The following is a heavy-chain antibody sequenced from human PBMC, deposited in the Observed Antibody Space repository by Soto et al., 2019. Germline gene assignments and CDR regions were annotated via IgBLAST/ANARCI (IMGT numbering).Heavy chain of an antibody. J-gene: IGHJ4*02. CDR2: INPNSGGT. Sequence: ASVKVSFKASGYTFTRYYMPWVLQAPGQGLEWMGWINPNSGGTNYAQKFQGWVTMTRDTSINTAYMELSRLRSDDTAVYYCARSPEWDRLYYFDYWGQGTLVTVSS. CDR1: GYTFTRYY. V-gene: IGHV1-2*04. D-gene: IGHD1-26*01. CDR3: ARSPEWDRLYYFDY.